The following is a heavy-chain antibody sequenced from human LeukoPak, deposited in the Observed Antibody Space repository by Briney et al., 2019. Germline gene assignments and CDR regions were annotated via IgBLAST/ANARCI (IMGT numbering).Heavy chain of an antibody. D-gene: IGHD3-3*01. CDR2: IIPIFGTA. V-gene: IGHV1-69*13. CDR3: ASAKPRRAFWSGSSYYYYGMDV. Sequence: SVKVSCKASGGTFSSYAISWVRQAPGQGLEWMGGIIPIFGTANYAQKFQGRVTITADESTSTAYMELSSLRSEDTAVYYCASAKPRRAFWSGSSYYYYGMDVWGQGTTVTVSS. J-gene: IGHJ6*02. CDR1: GGTFSSYA.